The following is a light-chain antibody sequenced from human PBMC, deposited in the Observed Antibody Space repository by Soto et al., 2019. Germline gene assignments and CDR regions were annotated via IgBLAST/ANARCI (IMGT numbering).Light chain of an antibody. J-gene: IGKJ4*01. CDR1: HSVPSSY. CDR2: GAS. Sequence: EIGLTQSAGTLSLFPGERATLSCKASHSVPSSYLAWYQQKPGQAPRLLIYGASSRATGIPDRFSGSGSGTDFTLTISRLEPEDFAVYHCQQYASPLTFGGGTKVDIK. CDR3: QQYASPLT. V-gene: IGKV3-20*01.